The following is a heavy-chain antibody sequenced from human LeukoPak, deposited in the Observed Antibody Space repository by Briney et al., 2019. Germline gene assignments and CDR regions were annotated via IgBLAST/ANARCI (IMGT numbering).Heavy chain of an antibody. V-gene: IGHV3-23*01. D-gene: IGHD3-10*01. Sequence: GGSLRLSCAASGFTFSDYVMSWVRQAPGRGLEWVSAISGSGGSTYYADSVKGRFTVSRDNSKNTVYLQMNSLRAEDTAVYYCARDRSITLVRGADYWGQGTLLTVSS. J-gene: IGHJ4*02. CDR1: GFTFSDYV. CDR2: ISGSGGST. CDR3: ARDRSITLVRGADY.